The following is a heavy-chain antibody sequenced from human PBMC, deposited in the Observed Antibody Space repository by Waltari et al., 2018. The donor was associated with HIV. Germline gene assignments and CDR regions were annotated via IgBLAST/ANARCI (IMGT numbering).Heavy chain of an antibody. CDR3: AGGDPFDY. V-gene: IGHV3-30*04. D-gene: IGHD2-21*01. Sequence: QVQLVESGGGVVQPGRSLRLSCAASGFTFSSYAMHWVRQAPGKGLEWVAVISNDGSNKYYADSVKGRFTISRDNSKNTLYLQMNSLRAEDTAVYYCAGGDPFDYWGQGTLVTVSS. CDR2: ISNDGSNK. CDR1: GFTFSSYA. J-gene: IGHJ4*02.